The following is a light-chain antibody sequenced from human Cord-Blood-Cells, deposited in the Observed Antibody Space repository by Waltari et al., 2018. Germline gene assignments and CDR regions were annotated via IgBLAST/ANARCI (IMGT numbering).Light chain of an antibody. CDR1: QSISSW. V-gene: IGKV1-5*01. Sequence: IQMTQSPSTLSASVGDRVTITCRASQSISSWLAWYQQKPGKAPKPLIYDASSLESGVPSRFSGSGAGTEFTLTNSSLQPDDFATYYCQQYNSYSPLTFGGGTKVEIK. CDR3: QQYNSYSPLT. J-gene: IGKJ4*01. CDR2: DAS.